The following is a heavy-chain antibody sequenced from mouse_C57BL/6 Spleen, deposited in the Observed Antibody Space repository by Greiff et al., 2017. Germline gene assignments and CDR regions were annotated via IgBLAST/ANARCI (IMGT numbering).Heavy chain of an antibody. V-gene: IGHV1-50*01. CDR2: IDPSDSYT. CDR3: EIAVVATRYYAMDD. J-gene: IGHJ4*01. Sequence: QVQLQQPGAELVKPGASVKLSCKASGYTFTSYWMQWVKQRPGQGLEWIGEIDPSDSYTNYNQKFKGKATLTVDTSSSTAYMQLSSLTSEDSAVYYCEIAVVATRYYAMDDWGQGTSVTVSS. D-gene: IGHD1-1*01. CDR1: GYTFTSYW.